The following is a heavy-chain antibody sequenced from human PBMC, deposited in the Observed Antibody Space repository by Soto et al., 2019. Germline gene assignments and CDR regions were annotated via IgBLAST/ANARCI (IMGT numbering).Heavy chain of an antibody. CDR3: ASDIGYRGSSAPLLRVFKH. V-gene: IGHV1-69*02. D-gene: IGHD1-26*01. CDR2: IIPILGIA. J-gene: IGHJ1*01. CDR1: GGTFSSYT. Sequence: ASVKVSCKASGGTFSSYTISWVRQAPGQGLEWMGRIIPILGIANYAQKFQGRVTITADKSTSTAYMELSSLRSEDTAVYYCASDIGYRGSSAPLLRVFKHWGQGTLVTV.